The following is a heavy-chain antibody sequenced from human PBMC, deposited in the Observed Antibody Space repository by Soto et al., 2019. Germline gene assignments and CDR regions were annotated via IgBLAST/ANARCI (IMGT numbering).Heavy chain of an antibody. CDR1: GGSISSSSYY. V-gene: IGHV4-39*01. Sequence: SETLSLTCTVSGGSISSSSYYWGWIRQPPGKGLEWIGSIYYSGSTYYNPSLKSRVTISVDTSKNQFSLKLSSVTAADTAVYYCASRLEEGLGELSLWCAFDIWFQCTMVT. J-gene: IGHJ3*02. CDR3: ASRLEEGLGELSLWCAFDI. D-gene: IGHD3-16*02. CDR2: IYYSGST.